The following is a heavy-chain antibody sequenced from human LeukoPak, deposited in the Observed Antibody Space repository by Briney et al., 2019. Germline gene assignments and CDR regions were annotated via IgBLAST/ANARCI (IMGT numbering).Heavy chain of an antibody. CDR3: AKGYTWNNIRLLDY. J-gene: IGHJ4*02. D-gene: IGHD1/OR15-1a*01. CDR2: ISASGGST. Sequence: GGSLRLSCAASGFTFSSYTMSWVRQAPGKGLEWVSAISASGGSTYYVDSVKGRFTISRGNSKNTLYLQMNSLRAEDTAVYYYAKGYTWNNIRLLDYWGQGTLVTVSS. CDR1: GFTFSSYT. V-gene: IGHV3-23*01.